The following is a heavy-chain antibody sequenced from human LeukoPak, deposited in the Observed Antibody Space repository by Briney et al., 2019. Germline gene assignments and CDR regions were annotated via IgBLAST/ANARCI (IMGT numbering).Heavy chain of an antibody. CDR3: ARDHTTVTTSYYYMDV. CDR1: GLTFRSYW. CDR2: IKRDLSST. D-gene: IGHD4-17*01. V-gene: IGHV3-74*01. Sequence: GGSLRLSCAASGLTFRSYWMHWVRQSRGEGLVWVSRIKRDLSSTIYADSVKGRFTISRDNAEHTLYPQMHRLRAEDTAVYYCARDHTTVTTSYYYMDVWGKGTTVTISS. J-gene: IGHJ6*03.